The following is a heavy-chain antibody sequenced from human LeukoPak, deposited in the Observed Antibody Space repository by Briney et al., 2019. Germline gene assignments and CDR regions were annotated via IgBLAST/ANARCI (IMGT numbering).Heavy chain of an antibody. CDR2: ITASSGDT. CDR3: ARDTYGSDY. J-gene: IGHJ4*02. CDR1: GYTFSSHH. D-gene: IGHD3-10*01. Sequence: ASVKVSCKASGYTFSSHHMHWVRQAPGQGLEWMGKITASSGDTTYAQKFQDRVTMTRDTSTSTVYMELSSLRSEDTAAYYCARDTYGSDYWGQGTLVTVSA. V-gene: IGHV1-46*01.